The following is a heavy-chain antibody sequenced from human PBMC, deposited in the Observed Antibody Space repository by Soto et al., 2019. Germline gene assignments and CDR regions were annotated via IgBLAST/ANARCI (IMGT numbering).Heavy chain of an antibody. J-gene: IGHJ3*02. Sequence: TLSLTCAVSGGSLSSSAYSRSWIRQPPGKGLEWIGFIYQSGSTYYNPSLKSRVTMSLDRPKNQFSLKLSSVTAADTAVYYCARELLFYDSDGFSWDDAFDIWGQGTMVTVSS. D-gene: IGHD3-22*01. CDR3: ARELLFYDSDGFSWDDAFDI. CDR1: GGSLSSSAYS. V-gene: IGHV4-30-2*01. CDR2: IYQSGST.